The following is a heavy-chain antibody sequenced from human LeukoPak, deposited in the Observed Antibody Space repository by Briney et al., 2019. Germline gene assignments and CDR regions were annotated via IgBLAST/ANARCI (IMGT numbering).Heavy chain of an antibody. Sequence: GGSLRLSCAASGFTFNSYAMSWVRQAPGKGLEWVSAISGSGGSTYYADSVKGRFTLSRDNSKNTLYLQMNSLRAEDTAVYYCAKDGLDDIDLYYFDYWGQGTLVTVSS. V-gene: IGHV3-23*01. J-gene: IGHJ4*02. D-gene: IGHD5-12*01. CDR3: AKDGLDDIDLYYFDY. CDR1: GFTFNSYA. CDR2: ISGSGGST.